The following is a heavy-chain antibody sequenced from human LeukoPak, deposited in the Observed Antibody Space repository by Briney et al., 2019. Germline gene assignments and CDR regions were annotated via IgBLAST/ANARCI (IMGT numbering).Heavy chain of an antibody. D-gene: IGHD6-19*01. CDR1: GFSFSSYA. Sequence: PGGSLRLSFAASGFSFSSYAMSWVRQAPGKGLEWVSGISGSGGRTYYADSVKGRFTISRDNSKNTLYVQMNSLRAEDTAVYYCAKDGTSSGWYFDYWGQGTLVTVSS. CDR2: ISGSGGRT. J-gene: IGHJ4*02. V-gene: IGHV3-23*01. CDR3: AKDGTSSGWYFDY.